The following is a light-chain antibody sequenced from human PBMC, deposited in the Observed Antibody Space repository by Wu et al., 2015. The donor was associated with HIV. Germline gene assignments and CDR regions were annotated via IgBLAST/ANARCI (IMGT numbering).Light chain of an antibody. J-gene: IGKJ1*01. Sequence: EIVLTQSPGTLSLSPGERATLSCRASQSVSSSYLAWYQQKPGQAPRLVIYGASSRATGITDRFSGSGSGTDFTLTISRLEPEDFAVYYCQQYGSSRTWTFGQGTKVEIK. V-gene: IGKV3-20*01. CDR2: GAS. CDR1: QSVSSSY. CDR3: QQYGSSRTWT.